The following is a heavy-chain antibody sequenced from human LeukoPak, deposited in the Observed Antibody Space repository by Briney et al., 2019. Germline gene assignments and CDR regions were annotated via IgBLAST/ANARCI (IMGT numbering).Heavy chain of an antibody. V-gene: IGHV4-34*01. CDR3: ARSIVGATELLHY. J-gene: IGHJ4*02. D-gene: IGHD1-26*01. CDR1: GGSFSGYY. Sequence: KPSETLSPTCAVYGGSFSGYYWSWIRQPPGKGLEWIGAINHSGSTNYNPSLKSRVTISVDTSKNQFSLKLSSVTAADTAVYYCARSIVGATELLHYWGQGTLVTVSS. CDR2: INHSGST.